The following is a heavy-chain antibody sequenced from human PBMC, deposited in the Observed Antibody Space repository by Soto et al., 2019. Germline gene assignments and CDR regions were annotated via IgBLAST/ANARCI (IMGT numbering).Heavy chain of an antibody. D-gene: IGHD1-1*01. CDR2: FDPEAGVT. J-gene: IGHJ4*02. CDR1: GYTLTEVS. Sequence: QVQLVQSGAEVKKPGASVKVSCKVSGYTLTEVSMHWVRQAPGKGLEWMVGFDPEAGVTIYAQKFQGRVSLTEDTSTAYMELSSLRSDDTAVYFCATDLITTAAFDYWGQGTVVTVSS. V-gene: IGHV1-24*01. CDR3: ATDLITTAAFDY.